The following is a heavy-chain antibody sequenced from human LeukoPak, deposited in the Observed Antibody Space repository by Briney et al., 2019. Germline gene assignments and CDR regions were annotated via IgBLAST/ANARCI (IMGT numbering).Heavy chain of an antibody. CDR3: AKWGPYCVGDYCPALDS. CDR2: INQDGSKK. CDR1: RFTFSNYW. Sequence: GGSLRLSCVASRFTFSNYWMSWIRQAPGKGLEWVANINQDGSKKRYADSMKGRFTISRNNAKESLYLQLNSMRAEDTAVYYCAKWGPYCVGDYCPALDSWGQGTLVTVSS. J-gene: IGHJ4*02. D-gene: IGHD2-21*02. V-gene: IGHV3-7*01.